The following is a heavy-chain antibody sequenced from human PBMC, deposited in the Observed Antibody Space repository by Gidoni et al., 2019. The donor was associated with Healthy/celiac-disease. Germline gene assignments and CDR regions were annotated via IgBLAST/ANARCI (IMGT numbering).Heavy chain of an antibody. CDR1: GFTFSSYA. V-gene: IGHV3-30*04. CDR2: ISYDGSNK. J-gene: IGHJ4*02. Sequence: QVQLVESGGGVVQPGRSLRLSCAASGFTFSSYAMHWVRQAPGKGLEWVAVISYDGSNKYYADSVKGRFTISRDNSKNTLYLQMNSLRAEDTAVYYCARDQAFQLLWFGELTFDYWGQGTLVTVSS. D-gene: IGHD3-10*01. CDR3: ARDQAFQLLWFGELTFDY.